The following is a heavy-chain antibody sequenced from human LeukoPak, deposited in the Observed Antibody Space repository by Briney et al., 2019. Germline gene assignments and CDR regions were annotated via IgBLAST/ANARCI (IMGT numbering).Heavy chain of an antibody. V-gene: IGHV4-61*08. CDR2: IYYSGST. Sequence: PSETLSLTCAVSGGSISSGGYSWSWIRQPPGKGLEWIGYIYYSGSTNYNPSLKSRVTISVDTSKNQFSLKLSSVTAADTAVYYCARGGSTGTNLNWVDPWGQGTLVTVSS. CDR1: GGSISSGGYS. J-gene: IGHJ5*02. CDR3: ARGGSTGTNLNWVDP. D-gene: IGHD1-1*01.